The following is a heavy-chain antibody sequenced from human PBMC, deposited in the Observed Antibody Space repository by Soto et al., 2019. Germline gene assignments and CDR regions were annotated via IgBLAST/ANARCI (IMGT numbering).Heavy chain of an antibody. J-gene: IGHJ5*02. CDR2: MNPNSGNT. D-gene: IGHD4-17*01. V-gene: IGHV1-8*01. CDR3: ARGIKYGDYSRGFDP. Sequence: SVKVYCKAFGYGISSYVINCLRMTNEQGFEYLGWMNPNSGNTGYVKKFQGRVTMTRDTTMSTAYMELSSLRSEDTAEYYCARGIKYGDYSRGFDPCGPGTLVTVSS. CDR1: GYGISSYV.